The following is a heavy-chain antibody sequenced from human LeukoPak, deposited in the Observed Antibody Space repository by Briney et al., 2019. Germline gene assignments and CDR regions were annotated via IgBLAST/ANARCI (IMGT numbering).Heavy chain of an antibody. CDR1: GFTFDDYG. CDR2: IKQDGSEK. CDR3: ATSRTFDY. J-gene: IGHJ4*02. V-gene: IGHV3-7*01. Sequence: GGSLRLSCAASGFTFDDYGMSWVRQAPGKGLEWVANIKQDGSEKHYVDSVKGRFTISRDNAKNSLYLQMNSLRAEDTAVYYCATSRTFDYWGQGTLVTVSS.